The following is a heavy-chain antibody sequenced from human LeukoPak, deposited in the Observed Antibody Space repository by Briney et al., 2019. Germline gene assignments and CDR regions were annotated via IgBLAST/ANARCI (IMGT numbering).Heavy chain of an antibody. CDR3: AELGITMIGGV. CDR2: ISSSGSTI. Sequence: GGSLRLSCAASGFSFSSYAMNWVRQAPGRGLEWVSYISSSGSTIYYADSVKGRFTISRDNAKNSLYLQMNSLRAEDTAVYYCAELGITMIGGVWGKGTTVTISS. CDR1: GFSFSSYA. V-gene: IGHV3-48*03. J-gene: IGHJ6*04. D-gene: IGHD3-10*02.